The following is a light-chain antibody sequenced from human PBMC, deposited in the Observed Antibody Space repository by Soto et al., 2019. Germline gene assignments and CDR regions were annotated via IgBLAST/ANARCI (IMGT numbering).Light chain of an antibody. Sequence: QSALTQPASVSGSPGQSITISCTGTSSDVGGYNYVSWSQQHPGKAPQLMIYEVSKRPSGVSNRFSGSKSGNTASLTISGLQAEDEADYYCSSYTSSTTLVVYGGGTKVTVL. V-gene: IGLV2-14*01. CDR2: EVS. CDR1: SSDVGGYNY. J-gene: IGLJ2*01. CDR3: SSYTSSTTLVV.